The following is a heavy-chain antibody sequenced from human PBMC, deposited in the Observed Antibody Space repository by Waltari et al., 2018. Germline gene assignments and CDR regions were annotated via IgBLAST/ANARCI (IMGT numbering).Heavy chain of an antibody. V-gene: IGHV3-15*07. CDR3: TTGTVTLVRGGVV. CDR1: GFPFTNAW. Sequence: EVQLVESGGGLVTPGGSLRLSCAASGFPFTNAWMNWIRQAPGKGREWGGRSKTITDGRATEYAAPVKGRFTITREDSKNTLYLKMNSRKDEDTAVYYCTTGTVTLVRGGVVWGQGTTVTVSS. J-gene: IGHJ6*02. D-gene: IGHD3-10*01. CDR2: SKTITDGRAT.